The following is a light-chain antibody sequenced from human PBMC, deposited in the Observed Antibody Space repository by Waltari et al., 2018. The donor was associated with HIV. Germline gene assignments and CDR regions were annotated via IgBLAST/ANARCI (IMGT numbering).Light chain of an antibody. CDR2: EDS. V-gene: IGLV2-18*02. Sequence: QSALTQPPSVSGSPGQSVTISCTGTNSDIGTYNRVSWYQQPPGTAPKLIISEDSNRPAGFPDRCSGSKSGNTASLTISGLQPEDEADYYCCSYTTTSTLVFGGGTKLTVL. J-gene: IGLJ2*01. CDR1: NSDIGTYNR. CDR3: CSYTTTSTLV.